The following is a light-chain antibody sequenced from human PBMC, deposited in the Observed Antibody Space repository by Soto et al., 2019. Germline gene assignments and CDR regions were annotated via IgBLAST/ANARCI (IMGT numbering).Light chain of an antibody. CDR3: QQYEYWPYT. V-gene: IGKV3-15*01. J-gene: IGKJ4*02. Sequence: PRTVSVSLGGSATLSCRASQGISDSLAWYQQKPGQAPRLLIHGASTRAPGFPARFSGSGSGTDFTLTISSLQAEDFAVYCCQQYEYWPYTFGEGTMVDIK. CDR1: QGISDS. CDR2: GAS.